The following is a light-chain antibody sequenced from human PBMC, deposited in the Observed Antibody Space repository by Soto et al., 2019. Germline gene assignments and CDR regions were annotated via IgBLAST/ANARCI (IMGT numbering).Light chain of an antibody. J-gene: IGKJ1*01. Sequence: DIQITQSPSSLSASVGDRVTITCRASKSIRSYLNWYQQKPGKAPKLLIYAASSLQSGVPSRFSGSGAGTEFTLTISSLQREDFATYVCQQSYSSTWTFGQGTKVDIK. V-gene: IGKV1-39*01. CDR2: AAS. CDR1: KSIRSY. CDR3: QQSYSSTWT.